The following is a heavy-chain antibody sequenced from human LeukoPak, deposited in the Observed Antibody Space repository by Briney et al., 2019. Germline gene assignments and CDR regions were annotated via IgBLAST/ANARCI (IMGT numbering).Heavy chain of an antibody. CDR3: ARDLKISSSWYGIDY. D-gene: IGHD6-13*01. Sequence: SETLSLTCTVSGGSISSYCWSWIRQPPGKGLEWIGYIYYSGSTNYNPSLKSRVTISVDTSKNQFSLKLSSVTAADAAVYYCARDLKISSSWYGIDYWGQGTLVTVSS. J-gene: IGHJ4*02. CDR1: GGSISSYC. V-gene: IGHV4-59*01. CDR2: IYYSGST.